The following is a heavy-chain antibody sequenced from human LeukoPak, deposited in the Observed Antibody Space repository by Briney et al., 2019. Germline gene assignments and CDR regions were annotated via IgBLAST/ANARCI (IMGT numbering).Heavy chain of an antibody. J-gene: IGHJ5*01. V-gene: IGHV3-23*01. CDR2: ISGNSGST. CDR1: GVTFSNFA. CDR3: AREVGWFDS. D-gene: IGHD1-26*01. Sequence: GGSLRLSCAASGVTFSNFAMSGVRQAPGKGLEWVSVISGNSGSTYYADSVKGRFTISRENSKNTLYLQMNSLRAEDTAIYYCAREVGWFDSWGQGTLVTVSS.